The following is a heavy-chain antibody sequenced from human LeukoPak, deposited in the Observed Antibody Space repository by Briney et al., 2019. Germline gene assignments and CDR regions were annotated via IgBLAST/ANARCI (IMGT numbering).Heavy chain of an antibody. J-gene: IGHJ6*02. CDR1: GFTFSDYY. CDR2: ITNRGDTV. V-gene: IGHV3-11*01. D-gene: IGHD2-2*01. Sequence: KPGGSLRLSCAASGFTFSDYYMTWVRQAPGKGLEWLSYITNRGDTVFYADSVKGRFTVSRDNAKRSLYLQIESLRDDDTAVYHCALSSFHKDYYFGMDVWGQGTTVTVSS. CDR3: ALSSFHKDYYFGMDV.